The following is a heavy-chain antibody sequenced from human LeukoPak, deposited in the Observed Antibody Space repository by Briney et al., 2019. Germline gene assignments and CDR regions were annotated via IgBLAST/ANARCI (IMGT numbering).Heavy chain of an antibody. CDR2: IYYSGIT. J-gene: IGHJ4*02. Sequence: SETLSLTCTVSGGSISSYYWSWIRQPPGKGLEWIGYIYYSGITNYNPSLKSRVTISLDTSKNQFSLKLNSVTAADTAVYYCARGRIIAARPVDYWGQGTLVTVSS. CDR3: ARGRIIAARPVDY. D-gene: IGHD6-6*01. CDR1: GGSISSYY. V-gene: IGHV4-59*01.